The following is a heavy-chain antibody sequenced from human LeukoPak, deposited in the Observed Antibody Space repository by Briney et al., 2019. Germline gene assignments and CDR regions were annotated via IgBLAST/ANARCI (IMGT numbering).Heavy chain of an antibody. CDR3: ARAAGAFHFDY. V-gene: IGHV3-21*01. CDR2: ISSSSSYI. CDR1: GFMLSDHY. D-gene: IGHD7-27*01. Sequence: PGGSLRLSCAASGFMLSDHYIDWVRQSPGKGLEWVSSISSSSSYIYYADSVKGRFTISRDNAKNSLYLQMNSLRAEDTAVYYCARAAGAFHFDYWGQGTLVTVSS. J-gene: IGHJ4*02.